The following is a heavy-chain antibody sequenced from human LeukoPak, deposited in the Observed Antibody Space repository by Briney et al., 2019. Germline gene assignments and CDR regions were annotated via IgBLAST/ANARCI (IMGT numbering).Heavy chain of an antibody. CDR1: GYTFTSYA. V-gene: IGHV1-3*01. J-gene: IGHJ4*02. Sequence: ASVKVSCKASGYTFTSYAMHWVRQAPGQRLEWMGWINAGNGNTKYSQKFQGRVTITRDTSASTAYMELSSLRSEDTAVYYCARVSASIVVAGTAERQIPYYFDYWGQGTLVTVSS. CDR3: ARVSASIVVAGTAERQIPYYFDY. CDR2: INAGNGNT. D-gene: IGHD6-19*01.